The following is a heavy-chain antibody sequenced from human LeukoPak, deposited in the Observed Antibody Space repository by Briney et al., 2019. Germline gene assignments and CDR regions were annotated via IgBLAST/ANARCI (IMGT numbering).Heavy chain of an antibody. V-gene: IGHV4-59*01. Sequence: SETLSLTCTVSGGSISSYYWNWIRQPPGKGLEWIGYIHYNEGTKYNPSLKSRVTISVDTSKNQISLNLNSVTAADTAVYYCATEPYSYGFAYWGQGTLVTVSS. CDR3: ATEPYSYGFAY. J-gene: IGHJ4*02. CDR1: GGSISSYY. D-gene: IGHD5-18*01. CDR2: IHYNEGT.